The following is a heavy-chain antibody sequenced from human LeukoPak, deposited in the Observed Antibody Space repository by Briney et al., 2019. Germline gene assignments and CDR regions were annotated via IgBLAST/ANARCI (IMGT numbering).Heavy chain of an antibody. J-gene: IGHJ4*02. CDR1: GYTFTSYA. D-gene: IGHD3-16*02. V-gene: IGHV1-3*01. CDR2: INAGNGNT. CDR3: VPLRLGELSSVGY. Sequence: ASVKVSCKASGYTFTSYAMHWVRQAPGQRLEWMGWINAGNGNTKYSQKFQGRVTITRDTSASTAYMELSSLRSEDTAVYYCVPLRLGELSSVGYWGQGTLVTVSS.